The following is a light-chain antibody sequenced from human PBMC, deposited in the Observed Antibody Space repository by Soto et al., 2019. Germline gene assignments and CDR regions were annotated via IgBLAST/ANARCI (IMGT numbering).Light chain of an antibody. CDR3: QQRSNWPPIT. CDR1: QSVSSSY. J-gene: IGKJ5*01. Sequence: EIVLTQSPGTLSLSPGERANLSCRASQSVSSSYLAWYQQKPGQAPRLLIYDASNRATGIPARFSGSGSGTDFTLTISSLEPEDFAVYYCQQRSNWPPITFGQGTRLEIK. V-gene: IGKV3-11*01. CDR2: DAS.